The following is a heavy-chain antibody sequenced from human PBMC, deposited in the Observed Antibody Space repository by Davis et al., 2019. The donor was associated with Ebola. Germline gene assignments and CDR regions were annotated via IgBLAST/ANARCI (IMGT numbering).Heavy chain of an antibody. CDR2: ISYDGGNK. CDR1: GFTFSNYV. V-gene: IGHV3-30*18. Sequence: GESLKISCAASGFTFSNYVMHWVHQAPGKGLEWVAVISYDGGNKYYADSVRGRFTISRDNSKNTLYLQMNSLRAEDTAVYYCAKDSARGSDYYYGMDVWGQGTTVTVSS. J-gene: IGHJ6*02. D-gene: IGHD3-10*01. CDR3: AKDSARGSDYYYGMDV.